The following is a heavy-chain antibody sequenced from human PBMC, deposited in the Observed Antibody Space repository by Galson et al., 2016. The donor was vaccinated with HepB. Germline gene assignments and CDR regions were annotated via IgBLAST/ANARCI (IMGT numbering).Heavy chain of an antibody. CDR2: ISGDNGNT. D-gene: IGHD1-14*01. V-gene: IGHV1-3*01. CDR1: GHTFTTYT. Sequence: SVKVSCKASGHTFTTYTVHWARQAPGQGLEWMGWISGDNGNTKCSQKLQGRVTITRNTSASTTYMELSSLRSDDTAVYYCARDPNRAYWGQGTLVTVSS. J-gene: IGHJ4*02. CDR3: ARDPNRAY.